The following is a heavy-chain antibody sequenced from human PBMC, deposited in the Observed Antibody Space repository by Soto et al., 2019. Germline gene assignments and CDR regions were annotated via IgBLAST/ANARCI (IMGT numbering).Heavy chain of an antibody. CDR2: LSGSGTST. D-gene: IGHD6-19*01. V-gene: IGHV3-23*01. Sequence: GGSLRLSCVASGLTFANYGMNWVRQAPGKGLEWVSGLSGSGTSTYYADSVKGRFTISRDNSRDTLFLQMNSLTADDTAVYYCAKATTNGGWFNPFDSWGQGALVTVSS. CDR3: AKATTNGGWFNPFDS. CDR1: GLTFANYG. J-gene: IGHJ4*02.